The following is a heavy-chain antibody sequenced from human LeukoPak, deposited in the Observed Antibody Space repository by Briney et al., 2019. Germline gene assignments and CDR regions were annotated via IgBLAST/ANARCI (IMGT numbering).Heavy chain of an antibody. CDR1: GFTFSTYW. V-gene: IGHV3-7*01. J-gene: IGHJ4*02. CDR2: IKQDGSEK. Sequence: GGSLRLSCAAPGFTFSTYWMSWVRQAPGKGLEWVANIKQDGSEKYYVESVKGRLTISRDNAKNSLYLQMNSLRGEETAVYYCARGDGYSGCDYGGQGTLVTVS. D-gene: IGHD5-12*01. CDR3: ARGDGYSGCDY.